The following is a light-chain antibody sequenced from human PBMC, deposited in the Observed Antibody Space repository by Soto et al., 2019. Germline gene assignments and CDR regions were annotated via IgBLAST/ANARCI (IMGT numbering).Light chain of an antibody. CDR2: DVG. J-gene: IGLJ1*01. Sequence: QSALTQPASVSGSPGESITISCTGTSSDVGRYNSVSWYQHHPGKAPKLLLYDVGDRPSGVSYRFSGSKSGNTASLTISGLQAADEADYFCSSFTSSMTNVFGSGTKLTVL. V-gene: IGLV2-14*03. CDR1: SSDVGRYNS. CDR3: SSFTSSMTNV.